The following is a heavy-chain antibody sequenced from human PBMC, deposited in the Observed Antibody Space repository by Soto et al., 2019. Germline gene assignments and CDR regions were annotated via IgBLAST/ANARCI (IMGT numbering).Heavy chain of an antibody. CDR1: GYTFTRNG. CDR3: VKDRDSNSWPSRDV. D-gene: IGHD3-22*01. Sequence: ASVKVSCKTSGYTFTRNGISWVRQAPGQGLEWMGWISPKSGSIKYAQKFQGRVIMTTDTSTSTAYMELRSLRSDDTAVYYCVKDRDSNSWPSRDVWGPGTTVTV. V-gene: IGHV1-18*01. J-gene: IGHJ6*02. CDR2: ISPKSGSI.